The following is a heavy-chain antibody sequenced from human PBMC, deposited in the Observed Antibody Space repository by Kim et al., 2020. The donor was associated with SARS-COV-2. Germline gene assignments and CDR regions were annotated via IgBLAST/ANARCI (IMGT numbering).Heavy chain of an antibody. CDR3: AKDPGSDYGDQLGY. Sequence: GGSLRLSCVASGVTFRSYAMSWVRQAPGKGLEWVSCISGSGGRTYYADSVKGRFTISRDNSKNTVYLQMNSLRAEDTALYFCAKDPGSDYGDQLGYWGQG. CDR1: GVTFRSYA. V-gene: IGHV3-23*01. D-gene: IGHD4-17*01. J-gene: IGHJ4*02. CDR2: ISGSGGRT.